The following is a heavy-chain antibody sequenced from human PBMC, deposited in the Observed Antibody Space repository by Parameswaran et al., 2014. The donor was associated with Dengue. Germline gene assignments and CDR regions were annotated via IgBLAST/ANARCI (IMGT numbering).Heavy chain of an antibody. CDR3: ARAKGYSNYAEYFQH. J-gene: IGHJ1*01. D-gene: IGHD4-11*01. Sequence: VRQAPGKGLEWIGYIYYSGSTNYNPSLKSRVTISVDTSKNQFSLKLSSVTAADTAVYYCARAKGYSNYAEYFQHWGQGTLVTVSS. V-gene: IGHV4-59*01. CDR2: IYYSGST.